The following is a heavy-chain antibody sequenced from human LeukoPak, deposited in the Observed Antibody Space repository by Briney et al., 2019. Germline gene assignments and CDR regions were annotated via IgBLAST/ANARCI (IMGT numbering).Heavy chain of an antibody. J-gene: IGHJ4*02. CDR3: ARDLIIRSPDSSSSSLDY. CDR2: INPNGGST. D-gene: IGHD6-6*01. CDR1: GYTLTRYF. V-gene: IGHV1-46*01. Sequence: GASVKVSCKASGYTLTRYFIHWVRQAPGQGLEWMGIINPNGGSTSYPQKFQGRVTMTRDTSTNTVYMELSSLKSDDTAVYYCARDLIIRSPDSSSSSLDYWGQGTLVTVSS.